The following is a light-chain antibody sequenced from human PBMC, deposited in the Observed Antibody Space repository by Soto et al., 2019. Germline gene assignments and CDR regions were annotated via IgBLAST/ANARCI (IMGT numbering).Light chain of an antibody. CDR2: GAS. CDR1: QSVIRDY. Sequence: EIGLTQSPGTLSLSPGERATLSCRASQSVIRDYFAWYQQKPGQAPMLRIYGASSRATGSPDRFSGSGSWTDFSLAISILEPEDSAVYYCHQFGSSPYTFGQGTKLEI. V-gene: IGKV3-20*01. J-gene: IGKJ2*01. CDR3: HQFGSSPYT.